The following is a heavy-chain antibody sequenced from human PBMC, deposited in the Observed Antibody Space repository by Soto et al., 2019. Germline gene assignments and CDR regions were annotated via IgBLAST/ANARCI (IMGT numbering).Heavy chain of an antibody. D-gene: IGHD4-17*01. Sequence: GGSLRLSCAASGCTFSSYGMHWVRQAPGKGLEWVAAISYDRSNKYYADSVKGRFTISRDNAKNSLYLQMNSLRAEDTAVYYCARDRGYGDDAFDIWGQGTMVTVSS. V-gene: IGHV3-30*03. CDR2: ISYDRSNK. J-gene: IGHJ3*02. CDR3: ARDRGYGDDAFDI. CDR1: GCTFSSYG.